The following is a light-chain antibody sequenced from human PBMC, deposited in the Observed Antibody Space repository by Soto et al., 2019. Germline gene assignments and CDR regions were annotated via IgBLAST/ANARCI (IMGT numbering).Light chain of an antibody. CDR2: ANS. J-gene: IGLJ3*02. Sequence: QSVLTQPPSVSGAPGQRVTISCTGSNSNIGAGFDVHWYQQLPGTAPELLICANSDRPSGVPDRFSGSKSGTSASLAITGLQAEDGADYYCQSYDSGLSAWVFGGGTKLTVL. CDR1: NSNIGAGFD. V-gene: IGLV1-40*01. CDR3: QSYDSGLSAWV.